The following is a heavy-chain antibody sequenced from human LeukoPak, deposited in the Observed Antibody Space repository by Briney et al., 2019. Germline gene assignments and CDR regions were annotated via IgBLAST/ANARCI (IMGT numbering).Heavy chain of an antibody. D-gene: IGHD5-12*01. CDR2: INPNSGGT. V-gene: IGHV1-2*02. J-gene: IGHJ4*02. CDR1: GYTFTGYY. Sequence: ASVKVSCKASGYTFTGYYMHWVRQAPGQGLEWMGWINPNSGGTNYAQKFQGRVTMTRDTSISTAYMELSRLRSDDTAVYYCASLPLNSGSLFDYWGQGTLVTVSS. CDR3: ASLPLNSGSLFDY.